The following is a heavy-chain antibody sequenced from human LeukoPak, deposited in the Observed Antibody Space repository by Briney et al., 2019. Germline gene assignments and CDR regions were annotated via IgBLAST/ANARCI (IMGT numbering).Heavy chain of an antibody. CDR2: INPNSGGT. CDR3: ARAPHYCGGDCYPFDY. CDR1: GYTFTTYG. V-gene: IGHV1-2*02. Sequence: ASVKVSCKASGYTFTTYGISWVRQAPGQGLEWMGWINPNSGGTNYAQKFQGRVTMTRDTSISTAYMELSRLRSDDTAVYYCARAPHYCGGDCYPFDYWGQGTLVTVSS. D-gene: IGHD2-21*01. J-gene: IGHJ4*02.